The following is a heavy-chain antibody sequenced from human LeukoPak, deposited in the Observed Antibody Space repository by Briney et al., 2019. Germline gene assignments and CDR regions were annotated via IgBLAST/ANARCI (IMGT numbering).Heavy chain of an antibody. D-gene: IGHD3-22*01. CDR3: ARSTMIVDAFDI. V-gene: IGHV4-34*01. J-gene: IGHJ3*02. Sequence: SETLSLTCAVYGGSFSGYYWSWIRQPPGKGLEWIGEINHSGSTNYNPSLKSRVTISVNTSKNQFSLKLSSVTAADTAVYYCARSTMIVDAFDIWGQGTMVTVSS. CDR2: INHSGST. CDR1: GGSFSGYY.